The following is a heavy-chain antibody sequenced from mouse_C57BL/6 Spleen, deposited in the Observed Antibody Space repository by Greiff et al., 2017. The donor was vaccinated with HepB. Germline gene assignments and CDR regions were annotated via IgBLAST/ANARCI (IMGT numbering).Heavy chain of an antibody. Sequence: QVQLQQSGAELVKPGASVKLSCKASGYTFTSYWMQWVKQRPGQGLEWIGEIDPSDSYTNYNQKFKGKATLTVDTSSSTAYMQLSSLTSEDSAVYYCARRATARYYYAMDYWGQGTSVTVSS. CDR3: ARRATARYYYAMDY. J-gene: IGHJ4*01. CDR1: GYTFTSYW. D-gene: IGHD1-2*01. CDR2: IDPSDSYT. V-gene: IGHV1-50*01.